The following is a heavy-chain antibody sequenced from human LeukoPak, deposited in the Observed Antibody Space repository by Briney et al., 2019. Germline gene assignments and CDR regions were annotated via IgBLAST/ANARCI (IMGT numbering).Heavy chain of an antibody. CDR3: ARGVNSGYFDY. CDR2: IFYSGST. CDR1: GGSISSYY. Sequence: SETLSLTCTVSGGSISSYYWSWIRQPPGKELEWIGYIFYSGSTNYNPSLKSRVTISVDTSKNQFSLKLSSVTAADTAVYYCARGVNSGYFDYCGQGTLVTVSS. D-gene: IGHD1-26*01. J-gene: IGHJ4*02. V-gene: IGHV4-59*01.